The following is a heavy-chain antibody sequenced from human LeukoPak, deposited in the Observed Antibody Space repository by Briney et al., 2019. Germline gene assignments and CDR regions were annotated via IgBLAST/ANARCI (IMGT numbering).Heavy chain of an antibody. J-gene: IGHJ3*02. CDR2: MNPNSGNT. Sequence: ASVKVSCKASGYTFTSYDINWLRQATGQGLEWMGWMNPNSGNTGYAQKFQGRVTMTRNTSISTAYMELSSLRSEDTAVYYCAAQYDYVWGSYRPHDAFDIWGQGTMVTVSS. CDR3: AAQYDYVWGSYRPHDAFDI. D-gene: IGHD3-16*02. CDR1: GYTFTSYD. V-gene: IGHV1-8*01.